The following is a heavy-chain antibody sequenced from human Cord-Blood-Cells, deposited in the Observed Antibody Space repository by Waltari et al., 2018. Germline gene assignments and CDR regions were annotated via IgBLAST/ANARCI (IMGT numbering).Heavy chain of an antibody. CDR3: ARQITATIFGVADAFDI. J-gene: IGHJ3*02. V-gene: IGHV5-51*01. CDR2: IYPGDSDT. D-gene: IGHD3-3*01. CDR1: GYSFTSYW. Sequence: EVQLVQSGAEVKKPGESLKISCKGSGYSFTSYWIGWVRQMPGQGLGWMGIIYPGDSDTRYSPSFQGQVTISADKSISTAYLQWSSLKASDTAMYYCARQITATIFGVADAFDIWGQGTMVTVSS.